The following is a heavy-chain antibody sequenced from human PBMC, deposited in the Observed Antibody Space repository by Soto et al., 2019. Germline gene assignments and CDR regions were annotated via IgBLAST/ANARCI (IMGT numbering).Heavy chain of an antibody. D-gene: IGHD3-22*01. CDR1: GFTFSSYS. Sequence: GGPLRLPCAASGFTFSSYSMNWVRQAPGKGLEWASSISSSSSYIYYADSVKGRFTISRDNAKNSLYLQMNSLRAEDTAVYYCARGTYYYDSSGYYAYWGQGTLVTVSS. V-gene: IGHV3-21*01. J-gene: IGHJ4*02. CDR3: ARGTYYYDSSGYYAY. CDR2: ISSSSSYI.